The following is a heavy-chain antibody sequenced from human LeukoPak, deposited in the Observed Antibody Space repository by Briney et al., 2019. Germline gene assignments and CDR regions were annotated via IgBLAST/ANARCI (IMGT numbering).Heavy chain of an antibody. V-gene: IGHV3-23*01. Sequence: QTGGSLRLSCAASGFTFSSYGMSWVHQAPGKGLEWVSGISGLGDNTYYVDSVKGRFTISRDNAKNTQYLQIDSLRVEDTAVYYCARSLRSPRYCIDDTCYFDYWGQGTLVTVSS. CDR2: ISGLGDNT. CDR3: ARSLRSPRYCIDDTCYFDY. D-gene: IGHD2-15*01. CDR1: GFTFSSYG. J-gene: IGHJ4*02.